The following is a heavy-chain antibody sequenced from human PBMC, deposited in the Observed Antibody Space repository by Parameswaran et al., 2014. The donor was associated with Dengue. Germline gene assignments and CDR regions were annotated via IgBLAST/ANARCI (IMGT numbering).Heavy chain of an antibody. D-gene: IGHD4-23*01. CDR2: IYYSGST. Sequence: WIRQPPGKGLEWIGSIYYSGSTYYNPSLKSRVTISVDTSKNQFSLKLSSVTAADTAVYYCARLSKRVVTHGVDYWGQGTLVTVSS. V-gene: IGHV4-39*01. CDR3: ARLSKRVVTHGVDY. J-gene: IGHJ4*02.